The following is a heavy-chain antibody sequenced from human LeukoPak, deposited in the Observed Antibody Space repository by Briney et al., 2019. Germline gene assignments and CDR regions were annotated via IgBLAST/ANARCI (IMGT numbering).Heavy chain of an antibody. V-gene: IGHV4-59*01. CDR1: GGSISSYY. D-gene: IGHD2-21*02. CDR2: IYYSGST. J-gene: IGHJ4*02. CDR3: ARVVVVTAIDITFDY. Sequence: SETLSLTCTVSGGSISSYYWSWIRQPPGKGLEWIGYIYYSGSTNYNPSLESRVTISVDTSKNQFSLKLSSVTAADTAVYYCARVVVVTAIDITFDYWGQGTLVTVSS.